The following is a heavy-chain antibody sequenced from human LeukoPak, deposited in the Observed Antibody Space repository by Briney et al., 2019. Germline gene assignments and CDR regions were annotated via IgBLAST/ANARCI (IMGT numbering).Heavy chain of an antibody. Sequence: PGGSLRLSCAASGFTVSSNYMSWVRQAPGKGLEWVSVIYSGGSTYYADSVKGRFTISRDNSKNTLYLQMNSLRAEDTAVYYCARGARYCSSTSCLYYYYYMDVWGKGTTVTVSS. CDR1: GFTVSSNY. CDR2: IYSGGST. CDR3: ARGARYCSSTSCLYYYYYMDV. V-gene: IGHV3-53*01. D-gene: IGHD2-2*01. J-gene: IGHJ6*03.